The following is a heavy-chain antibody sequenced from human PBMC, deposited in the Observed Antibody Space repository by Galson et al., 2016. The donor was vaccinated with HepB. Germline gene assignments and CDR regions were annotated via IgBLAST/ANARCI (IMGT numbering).Heavy chain of an antibody. CDR2: INHSGNT. Sequence: ETLSLTCAVFGGTFNGYYWTWIRQPPGKGLEWIGEINHSGNTNYNPSLKSRVNLSVDVSKKQFTLELTSVTAADTAIYYCARDAGGGVVGRTWLFDFWGQGILVTVSS. CDR3: ARDAGGGVVGRTWLFDF. J-gene: IGHJ4*02. CDR1: GGTFNGYY. D-gene: IGHD2-21*01. V-gene: IGHV4-34*01.